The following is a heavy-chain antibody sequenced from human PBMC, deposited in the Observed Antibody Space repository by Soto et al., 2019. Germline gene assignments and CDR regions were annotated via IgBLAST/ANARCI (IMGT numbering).Heavy chain of an antibody. CDR1: GGSISSSSSS. Sequence: PSETLSLTCTVSGGSISSSSSSWGLIRQPPGKGLEWLGIISYSGSTYYSPSLKSRVTISVDASKNLFSLKLSSVTAVDTAVYYCARTYVTDVVVVPASKDYMDFWGKGTTGTVSS. V-gene: IGHV4-39*01. CDR3: ARTYVTDVVVVPASKDYMDF. D-gene: IGHD2-2*01. J-gene: IGHJ6*03. CDR2: ISYSGST.